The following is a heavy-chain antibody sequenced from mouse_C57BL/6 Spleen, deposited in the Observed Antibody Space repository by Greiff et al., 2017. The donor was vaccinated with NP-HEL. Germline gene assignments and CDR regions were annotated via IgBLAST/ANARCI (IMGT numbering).Heavy chain of an antibody. Sequence: QVQLKQPGAELVKPGASVKMSCKASGYTFTSYWITWVKQRPGQGLEWIGDIYPGSGSTNYNEKFKSKATLTVDTSSSTAYMQLSSLTSEDSAVYYCARGEYYYGSSYESYWYFDVWGTGTTVTVSS. D-gene: IGHD1-1*01. J-gene: IGHJ1*03. CDR2: IYPGSGST. CDR3: ARGEYYYGSSYESYWYFDV. CDR1: GYTFTSYW. V-gene: IGHV1-55*01.